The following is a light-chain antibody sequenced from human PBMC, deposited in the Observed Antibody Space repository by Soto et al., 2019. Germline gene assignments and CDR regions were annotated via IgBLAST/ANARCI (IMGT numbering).Light chain of an antibody. Sequence: EVVLTQSPGTLSLSPGESATLSCRASQSVSSSSLAWYQQKPGQAPRLLFFGVSNRAAGVPDRFGGSGTGTDFTLTISTLEPEDFAVYYCQQYGGSPLTFGGGTKVDIK. CDR3: QQYGGSPLT. CDR1: QSVSSSS. J-gene: IGKJ4*01. V-gene: IGKV3-20*01. CDR2: GVS.